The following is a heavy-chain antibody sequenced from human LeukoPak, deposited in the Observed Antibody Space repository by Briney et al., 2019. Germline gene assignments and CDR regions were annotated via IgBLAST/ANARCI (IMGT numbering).Heavy chain of an antibody. Sequence: QPSETLSLTCTVSAGANTSYYWSWIRQPPGKGLEWIGYIYDSGSTNYNPSLKSRVTISVDTSKNQFSLKLSSVTAADTAVYYCASFRWSGSYYAYFDYWGQGTLVTVSS. CDR1: AGANTSYY. CDR2: IYDSGST. D-gene: IGHD1-26*01. CDR3: ASFRWSGSYYAYFDY. V-gene: IGHV4-59*01. J-gene: IGHJ4*02.